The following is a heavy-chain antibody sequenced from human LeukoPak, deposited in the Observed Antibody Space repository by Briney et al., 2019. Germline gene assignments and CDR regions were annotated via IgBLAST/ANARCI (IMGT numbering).Heavy chain of an antibody. CDR1: GYTFTSYY. V-gene: IGHV1-46*01. D-gene: IGHD4-17*01. Sequence: GPVKVSCKASGYTFTSYYMHWVRQAPGQGLEWMGIINPSGGSTSYAQKFQGRVTMTRDTSTSTVYMELSSPRSEDTAVYYCARDLGDYGDCYFDYWGQGTLVTVSS. CDR3: ARDLGDYGDCYFDY. CDR2: INPSGGST. J-gene: IGHJ4*02.